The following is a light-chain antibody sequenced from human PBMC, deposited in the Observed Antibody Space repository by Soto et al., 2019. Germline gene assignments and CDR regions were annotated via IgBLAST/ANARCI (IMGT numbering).Light chain of an antibody. CDR1: SSDVGGYNY. CDR3: CSYTVRYSFV. CDR2: DVY. V-gene: IGLV2-11*01. Sequence: QSVLTQPRPVSGSPGQSVTISCTGTSSDVGGYNYVSWYQHHPGKAPKLIIYDVYKWPSGVPDRFSGFKSGNTASLTISGLQADDEAIYYCCSYTVRYSFVFGGGTKVTVL. J-gene: IGLJ1*01.